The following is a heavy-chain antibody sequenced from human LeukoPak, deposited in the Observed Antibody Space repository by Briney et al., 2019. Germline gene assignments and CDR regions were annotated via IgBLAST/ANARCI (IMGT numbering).Heavy chain of an antibody. CDR3: ARCRYYGSGSYRGWFDP. CDR1: GCTFTGYY. Sequence: ASVKVSCKASGCTFTGYYMHWVRQAPGQGLEWMGWINPNSGGTNYAQKFQGRVTMTRDTSISTAYMELSRLRSDDTAVYYCARCRYYGSGSYRGWFDPWGQGTLVTVSS. D-gene: IGHD3-10*01. CDR2: INPNSGGT. V-gene: IGHV1-2*02. J-gene: IGHJ5*02.